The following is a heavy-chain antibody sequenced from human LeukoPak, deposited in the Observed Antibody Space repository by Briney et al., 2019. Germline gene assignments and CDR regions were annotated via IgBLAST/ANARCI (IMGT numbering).Heavy chain of an antibody. CDR2: INSGGSST. CDR1: GXTFSNYW. Sequence: GGSLRLSCAASGXTFSNYWMHWVRQAPGKGLVWVSRINSGGSSTSYADSVKGRFTISRDNAKSTLYLQMNSLRAEDTAVYYCARDPPRGYSYGHDAFDIWGQGTMVTVSS. J-gene: IGHJ3*02. V-gene: IGHV3-74*01. D-gene: IGHD5-18*01. CDR3: ARDPPRGYSYGHDAFDI.